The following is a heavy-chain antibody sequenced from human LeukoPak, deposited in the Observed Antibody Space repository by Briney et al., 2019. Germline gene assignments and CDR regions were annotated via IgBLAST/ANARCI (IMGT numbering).Heavy chain of an antibody. CDR3: ARGRYSSSWHGNWFDP. CDR2: INHSGST. V-gene: IGHV4-34*01. J-gene: IGHJ5*02. CDR1: GGSTSNYY. D-gene: IGHD6-13*01. Sequence: TSETLSLTCTVSGGSTSNYYWSWIRQPPGKGLEWIGEINHSGSTNYNPSLKSRVTISVNTTKNQFSLKLSSVTAAETAVYYCARGRYSSSWHGNWFDPWGQGTLVTVSS.